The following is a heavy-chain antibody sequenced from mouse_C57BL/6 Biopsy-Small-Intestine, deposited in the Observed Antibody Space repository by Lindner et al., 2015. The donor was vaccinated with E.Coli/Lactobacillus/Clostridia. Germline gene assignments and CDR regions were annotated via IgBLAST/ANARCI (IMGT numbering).Heavy chain of an antibody. D-gene: IGHD2-2*01. J-gene: IGHJ4*01. CDR2: IIPFFGTP. CDR3: ARDLTPYYGSGSYSSLGFDP. CDR1: GGTFSSHP. V-gene: IGHV1-69*02. Sequence: SVKVSCKASGGTFSSHPISWVRQAPGQGLEWMGGIIPFFGTPNYAQKFQGRVTITADESTSTAYMELSSLRSEDTAVYYCARDLTPYYGSGSYSSLGFDPWGQGTLVTVSS.